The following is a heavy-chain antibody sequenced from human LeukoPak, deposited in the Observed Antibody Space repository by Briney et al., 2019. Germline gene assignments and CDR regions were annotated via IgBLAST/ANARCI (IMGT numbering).Heavy chain of an antibody. CDR1: GGSISSGSYY. J-gene: IGHJ4*02. Sequence: SETLSLTCTVSGGSISSGSYYWGWIRQPPGKGLEWIGSIYHSGSTYYNPSLKSRVTISVDTSKNQFSLKLSSVTAADAAVYYCARGLSSGWSLAPFDYWGQGTLVTVSS. D-gene: IGHD6-19*01. CDR3: ARGLSSGWSLAPFDY. V-gene: IGHV4-39*07. CDR2: IYHSGST.